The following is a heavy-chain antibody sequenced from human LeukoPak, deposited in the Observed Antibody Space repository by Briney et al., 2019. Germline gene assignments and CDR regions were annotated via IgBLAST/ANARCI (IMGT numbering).Heavy chain of an antibody. D-gene: IGHD3-9*01. J-gene: IGHJ4*02. V-gene: IGHV3-21*01. CDR2: ISSSSSYI. Sequence: GGSLRLSCAASGFTFSSYSMNWVRQAPGKGLEWVSSISSSSSYIYYADSVKGRFTISRDNAKNSLYLQMDSLRAEDTAVYYCAREKYYDILTGPKHATDYWGQGTLVTVSS. CDR3: AREKYYDILTGPKHATDY. CDR1: GFTFSSYS.